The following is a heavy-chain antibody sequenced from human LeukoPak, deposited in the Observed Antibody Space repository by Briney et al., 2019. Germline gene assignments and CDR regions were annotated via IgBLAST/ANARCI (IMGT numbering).Heavy chain of an antibody. J-gene: IGHJ6*02. CDR3: ARVGYSSSWYEYYYYGMDV. CDR1: GGSFSGYY. Sequence: SETLSLTCAVYGGSFSGYYWSWIRQPPGKGLEWIGEINHSGSTNYNPSLKSRVTISVDTSKNQFSLKLSSVTAADTAVYYCARVGYSSSWYEYYYYGMDVWGQGTTVTVSS. D-gene: IGHD6-13*01. CDR2: INHSGST. V-gene: IGHV4-34*01.